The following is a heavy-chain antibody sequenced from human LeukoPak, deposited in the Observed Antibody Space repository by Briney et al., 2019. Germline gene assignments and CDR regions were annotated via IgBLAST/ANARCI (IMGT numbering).Heavy chain of an antibody. Sequence: PSETLSLTCTVSSGSISSYYWSWIRQPPGKGLEWIGYIYYSGSTNYNPSPKSRVTTSVDTSKNQFSLKLSSVTAADTAVYYCARENRTAMVTFDYWGQGTLVTVSS. J-gene: IGHJ4*02. CDR2: IYYSGST. CDR1: SGSISSYY. V-gene: IGHV4-59*01. D-gene: IGHD5-18*01. CDR3: ARENRTAMVTFDY.